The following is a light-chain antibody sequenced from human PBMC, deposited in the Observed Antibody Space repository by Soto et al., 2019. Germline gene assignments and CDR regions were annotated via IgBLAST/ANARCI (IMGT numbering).Light chain of an antibody. V-gene: IGKV3-20*01. J-gene: IGKJ4*01. CDR3: QQYGSSPRVT. Sequence: EIVLTQSPGTLSLSPGERATLSCRASQSVSSSYLAWYQQKTGQAPRLLIYGASSRATGIPDRFSGSGSGTDFPLTISRLEPEDFAVYYCQQYGSSPRVTFGGGTKVEIK. CDR2: GAS. CDR1: QSVSSSY.